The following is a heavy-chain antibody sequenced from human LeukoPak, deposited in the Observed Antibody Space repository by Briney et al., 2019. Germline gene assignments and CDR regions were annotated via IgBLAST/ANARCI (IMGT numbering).Heavy chain of an antibody. Sequence: TGGSLRLSCAASGFTFRNYWMGWVRQAPGKGLEWVANTKPGGTAEYYADSVRGRFTTSRDNANNFLYLQMNSLRGEDTAVYYCARDGGLRTNFDYWGQGTLVTVSS. CDR2: TKPGGTAE. D-gene: IGHD2-15*01. V-gene: IGHV3-7*01. CDR3: ARDGGLRTNFDY. J-gene: IGHJ4*02. CDR1: GFTFRNYW.